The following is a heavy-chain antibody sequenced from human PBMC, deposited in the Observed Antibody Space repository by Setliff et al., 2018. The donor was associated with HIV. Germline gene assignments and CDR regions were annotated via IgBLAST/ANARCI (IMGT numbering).Heavy chain of an antibody. V-gene: IGHV7-4-1*02. CDR1: GYTFNNYA. Sequence: GASEKVSCKASGYTFNNYALYWVRQALGQGFEWMGWINTNTGSPTYAQGFTRRFVFSLDPSVRTAYLQITGLKAEDTAVYYCARGGDRMQIWSRFPFDIWGQGTMVTVS. CDR3: ARGGDRMQIWSRFPFDI. CDR2: INTNTGSP. J-gene: IGHJ3*02. D-gene: IGHD3-10*01.